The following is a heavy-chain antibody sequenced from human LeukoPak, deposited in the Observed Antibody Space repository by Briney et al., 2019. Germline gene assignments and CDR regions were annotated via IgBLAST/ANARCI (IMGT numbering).Heavy chain of an antibody. Sequence: PGGSLRLSCAASGFTFSSYEMNWVRQAPGKGLEWVSYISSSGSTIYYADSVKGRFTISRDNAKNSLYLQMNSLRAEDTAAYYCARDDYGSGSYYADYYYGMDVWGQGTTVTVSS. CDR1: GFTFSSYE. J-gene: IGHJ6*02. CDR2: ISSSGSTI. D-gene: IGHD3-10*01. CDR3: ARDDYGSGSYYADYYYGMDV. V-gene: IGHV3-48*03.